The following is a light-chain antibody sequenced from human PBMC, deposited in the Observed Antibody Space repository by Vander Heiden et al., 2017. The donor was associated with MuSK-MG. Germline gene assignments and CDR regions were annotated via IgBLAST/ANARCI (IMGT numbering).Light chain of an antibody. V-gene: IGKV3-11*01. CDR1: QTIGSY. CDR2: DAS. J-gene: IGKJ4*01. CDR3: QHRYNWPLT. Sequence: EIVLTQSPATLSLSPGARVTLSCRASQTIGSYLGWYQQKPGQAPRLLIYDASNRATGIPARFTGSGSGTDFTLTISSLAPEDFAVYYCQHRYNWPLTFGGGTKVEMK.